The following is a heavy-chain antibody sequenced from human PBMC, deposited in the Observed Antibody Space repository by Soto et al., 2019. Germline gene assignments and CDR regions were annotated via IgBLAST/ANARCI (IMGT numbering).Heavy chain of an antibody. D-gene: IGHD5-12*01. Sequence: ASVKVSCKASGYTFTGYYMHWVRQAPGQGLEWMGWINPNSGGTNYAQKFQGWVTMTRDTSISTAYMELSRLRSDDTAVYYCARGGGYSGYGRLLYMDVWGKGTTVTVSS. CDR2: INPNSGGT. CDR1: GYTFTGYY. CDR3: ARGGGYSGYGRLLYMDV. V-gene: IGHV1-2*04. J-gene: IGHJ6*03.